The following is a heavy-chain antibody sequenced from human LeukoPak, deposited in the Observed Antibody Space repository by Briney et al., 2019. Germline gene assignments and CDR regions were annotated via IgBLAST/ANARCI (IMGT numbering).Heavy chain of an antibody. J-gene: IGHJ4*02. CDR2: INSDGSST. D-gene: IGHD7-27*01. CDR3: ARDLGNWGWNDF. V-gene: IGHV3-74*01. Sequence: GGSLRLSCAASGFTFSTYWMNWVRQAPGKGLEWVSRINSDGSSTTYADSVKGRFTISRDNSKNTLYLQMNSLRAEDTAVYYCARDLGNWGWNDFWGQGTLVTVSS. CDR1: GFTFSTYW.